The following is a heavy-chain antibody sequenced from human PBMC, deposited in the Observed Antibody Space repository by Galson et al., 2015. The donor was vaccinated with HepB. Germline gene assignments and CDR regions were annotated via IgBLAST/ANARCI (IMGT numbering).Heavy chain of an antibody. Sequence: ETLSLTCSVSGGSLSNRDYLWAWIRQSPGGGLEWIATIYFDGKSWYNPSLKSRVTIFQDLSKNEFYLKVTSVTAADTASYYCARDRKSCNLDAEYWGQGTLVTVSS. J-gene: IGHJ4*02. CDR3: ARDRKSCNLDAEY. CDR1: GGSLSNRDYL. V-gene: IGHV4-39*07. CDR2: IYFDGKS. D-gene: IGHD3/OR15-3a*01.